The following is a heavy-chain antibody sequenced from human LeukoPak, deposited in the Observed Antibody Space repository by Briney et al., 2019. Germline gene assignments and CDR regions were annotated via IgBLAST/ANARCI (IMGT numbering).Heavy chain of an antibody. D-gene: IGHD2-15*01. Sequence: GGSLRLSRAASGFIFSDHYMDWVRQAPGKGLEHVARIRNKVNSYSTEHAASMKGRFTISRDDSKNSLYLQMNSLETEDTAVYYCVRTSLQGNGWSDFDYWGQGTLVTVSS. CDR3: VRTSLQGNGWSDFDY. V-gene: IGHV3-72*01. J-gene: IGHJ4*02. CDR2: IRNKVNSYST. CDR1: GFIFSDHY.